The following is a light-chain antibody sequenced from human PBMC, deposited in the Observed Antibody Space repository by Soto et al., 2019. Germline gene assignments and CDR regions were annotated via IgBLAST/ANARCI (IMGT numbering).Light chain of an antibody. V-gene: IGKV1-6*01. J-gene: IGKJ1*01. CDR1: QGIRKE. Sequence: AILLTQSPSSLSASVGDRVTITCRASQGIRKELGGYQQRPGKAPKVLITAASNLQSGVPPRFSGSGSGTDFTLTVSSLQPEDFATYYCLQDYNYPRTFGQGTKVEV. CDR3: LQDYNYPRT. CDR2: AAS.